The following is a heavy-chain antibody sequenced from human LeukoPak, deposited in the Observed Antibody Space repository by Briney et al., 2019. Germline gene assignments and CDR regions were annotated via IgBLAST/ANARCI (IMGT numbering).Heavy chain of an antibody. CDR3: AKDVLRYFDWLLLLDY. Sequence: GGSLRLSCAASGFTFSSYAMSWVRQAPGKGLEWVSAISGSGGSRYYADSVKGRFTISRDNSKNTLYLQMNSLRAEDTAVYYCAKDVLRYFDWLLLLDYWGQGTLVTVSS. D-gene: IGHD3-9*01. J-gene: IGHJ4*02. V-gene: IGHV3-23*01. CDR2: ISGSGGSR. CDR1: GFTFSSYA.